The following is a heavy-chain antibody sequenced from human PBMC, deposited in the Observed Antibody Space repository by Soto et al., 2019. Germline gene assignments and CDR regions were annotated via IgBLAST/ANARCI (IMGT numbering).Heavy chain of an antibody. CDR3: ARNDFWSGYYTAEYFQH. CDR2: ISYDGSNK. V-gene: IGHV3-30-3*01. J-gene: IGHJ1*01. CDR1: GFTFSSYA. D-gene: IGHD3-3*01. Sequence: QVQLVESGGGVVQPGRSLRLSCAASGFTFSSYAMHWVRQAPGKGLEWVAVISYDGSNKYYADSVKGRFTISRDNSKNXXYLQMNSLRAEDTAVYYCARNDFWSGYYTAEYFQHWGQGTLVTVSS.